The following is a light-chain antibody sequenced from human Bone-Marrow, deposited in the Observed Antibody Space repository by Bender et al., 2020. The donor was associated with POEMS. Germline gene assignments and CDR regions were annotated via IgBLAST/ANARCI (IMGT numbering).Light chain of an antibody. CDR2: EGS. CDR1: GSDIGSYSL. CDR3: SSYAGSSTYV. V-gene: IGLV2-23*01. J-gene: IGLJ1*01. Sequence: QSALTQPASVSGTPGQSITISCTGTGSDIGSYSLVSWYQHHPGKVPKVIIYEGSKRPSGVSSRFSGSKSGNTASLTISGLQADDEADYYCSSYAGSSTYVFGTGTKVTVL.